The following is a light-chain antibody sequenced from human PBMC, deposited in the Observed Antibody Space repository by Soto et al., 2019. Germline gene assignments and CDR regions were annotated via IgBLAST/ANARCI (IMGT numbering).Light chain of an antibody. CDR3: QQYGNSPIT. CDR2: DAS. Sequence: TQSPSSLSASVGDRATLSCRASQSVSSSRLAWYQQKGGLAPRLIIYDASIRAFGIPDRFSGSGSGTDFTLTISRLEPEDFAVYYCQQYGNSPITFGQGTRLEIK. CDR1: QSVSSSR. J-gene: IGKJ5*01. V-gene: IGKV3D-20*01.